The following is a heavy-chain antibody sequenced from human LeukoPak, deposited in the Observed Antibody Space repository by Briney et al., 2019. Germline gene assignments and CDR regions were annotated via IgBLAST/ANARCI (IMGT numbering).Heavy chain of an antibody. CDR3: ARLSEIVVVVAATPYYYYYYMDV. CDR2: IYYSGST. V-gene: IGHV4-59*12. CDR1: GGSISSYY. J-gene: IGHJ6*03. D-gene: IGHD2-15*01. Sequence: PSETLSLTCAVSGGSISSYYWSWIRQPPGKGLEWIGYIYYSGSTNYNPSLKSRVTISVDTSKNQFSLKLSSVTAADTAVYYCARLSEIVVVVAATPYYYYYYMDVWGKGTTVTISS.